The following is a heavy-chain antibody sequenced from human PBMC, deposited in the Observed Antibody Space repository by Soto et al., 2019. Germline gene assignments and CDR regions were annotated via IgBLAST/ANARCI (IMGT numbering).Heavy chain of an antibody. Sequence: EVQLVESGGGLVQPGGSLRLSCAASGFTFSNYWMSWVRQAPGKGLEWVDNINQDGSEKYYVDSVKGRFTISRDNARSSLYLQMNSLRPEDTAVYYCARDKAYGDSEDYWGQGTLVTVSS. D-gene: IGHD4-17*01. CDR3: ARDKAYGDSEDY. J-gene: IGHJ4*02. V-gene: IGHV3-7*03. CDR1: GFTFSNYW. CDR2: INQDGSEK.